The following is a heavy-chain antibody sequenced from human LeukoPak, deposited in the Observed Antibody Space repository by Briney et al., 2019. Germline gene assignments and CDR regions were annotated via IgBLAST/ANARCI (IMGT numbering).Heavy chain of an antibody. Sequence: PGGSLRLSCAASGFTFSTYSMNWVRQAPGKGLEWVSTISRWSTYIYYAGSVEGRFTISRDNGKNALYLQMNSLTAEDTAVYYCTRDLSLGSPGGFDYWGQGTLVTVSS. J-gene: IGHJ4*02. CDR2: ISRWSTYI. CDR3: TRDLSLGSPGGFDY. D-gene: IGHD3-16*01. CDR1: GFTFSTYS. V-gene: IGHV3-21*01.